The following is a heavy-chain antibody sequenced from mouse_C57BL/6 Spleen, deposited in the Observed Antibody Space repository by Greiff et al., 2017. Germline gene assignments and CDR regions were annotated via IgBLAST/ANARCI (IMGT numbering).Heavy chain of an antibody. CDR2: IYPGSGST. V-gene: IGHV1-55*01. Sequence: QLQQSGAELVKPGASVKMSCKASGYTFTSYWITWVKQRPGQGLEWMGDIYPGSGSTNYNEKFKSKATLTVDTSSRTAYMQLNSLTSEDSAVYYCAYYGCGFAYWGQGTPVTVSA. CDR3: AYYGCGFAY. J-gene: IGHJ3*01. D-gene: IGHD1-1*01. CDR1: GYTFTSYW.